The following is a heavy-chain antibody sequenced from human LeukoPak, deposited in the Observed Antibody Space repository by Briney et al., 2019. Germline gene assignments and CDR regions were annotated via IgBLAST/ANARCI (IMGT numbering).Heavy chain of an antibody. J-gene: IGHJ4*02. V-gene: IGHV3-43D*04. CDR1: GLTLDDYA. CDR2: ITWDGGRT. Sequence: GGSLRLSCAPSGLTLDDYAMHWVRHAPGKGLEWVSLITWDGGRTYYADSVKGRFTIPRDNNTNSLYLQMNSLRAEDTALYCCAKDIGWLQFYFDYWGQGTLVAVSS. D-gene: IGHD5-24*01. CDR3: AKDIGWLQFYFDY.